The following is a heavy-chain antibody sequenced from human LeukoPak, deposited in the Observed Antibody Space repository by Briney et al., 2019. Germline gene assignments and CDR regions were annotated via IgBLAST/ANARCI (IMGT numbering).Heavy chain of an antibody. V-gene: IGHV3-30*02. CDR1: GFTFSSYG. D-gene: IGHD3-22*01. CDR2: IRYDGSNK. Sequence: PGGSLRLSCAASGFTFSSYGMHWVRQAPGKGLEWVAFIRYDGSNKYYADSVKGRFTISRDNSKNTLYLQMNSLRAEDTAVYYCARSGRLYYDSNYYFDYWGQGTLVTVSS. J-gene: IGHJ4*02. CDR3: ARSGRLYYDSNYYFDY.